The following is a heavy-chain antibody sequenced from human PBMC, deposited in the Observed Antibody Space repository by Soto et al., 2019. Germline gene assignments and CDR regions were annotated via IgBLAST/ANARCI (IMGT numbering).Heavy chain of an antibody. V-gene: IGHV4-39*01. CDR2: IYYNGDT. CDR3: ARGGKYYQQETYFFDY. Sequence: SETLSLTCTVSGGSISSSGYYWAWLRQPPGRGLEWIGSIYYNGDTYFYPSLKSRVTISVDTSKNQFSLKLTSVTAADTALYFFARGGKYYQQETYFFDYWGQGSLVTVSS. J-gene: IGHJ4*01. CDR1: GGSISSSGYY. D-gene: IGHD3-16*01.